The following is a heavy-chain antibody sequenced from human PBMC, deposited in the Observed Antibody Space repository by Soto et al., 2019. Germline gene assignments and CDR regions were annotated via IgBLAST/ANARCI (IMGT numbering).Heavy chain of an antibody. V-gene: IGHV5-51*01. CDR3: AGGGVRGVITRTRDYYGMDV. J-gene: IGHJ6*02. Sequence: RGESLKISCKGFGYSFTSYWIGWVRQMPGKGLECMGIIYPGDSDTRYSPSFQGQVTISADKSISTAYLQWSSLKASDTAMYYCAGGGVRGVITRTRDYYGMDVWGQGTTVTVSS. CDR2: IYPGDSDT. CDR1: GYSFTSYW. D-gene: IGHD3-10*01.